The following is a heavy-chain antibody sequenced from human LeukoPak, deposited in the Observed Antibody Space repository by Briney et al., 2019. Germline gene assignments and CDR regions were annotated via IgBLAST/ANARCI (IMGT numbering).Heavy chain of an antibody. Sequence: GGSLSLSCAASGFPFSTYVMRWVRQAPGKGLEWVSSVTESGSRTYYADSVKGRFTISRDNSKNTLYLQMNNLRAEDTALYYCTSSVPGHYYFDYWGRGTLVTVSS. V-gene: IGHV3-23*01. D-gene: IGHD6-19*01. CDR3: TSSVPGHYYFDY. J-gene: IGHJ4*02. CDR2: VTESGSRT. CDR1: GFPFSTYV.